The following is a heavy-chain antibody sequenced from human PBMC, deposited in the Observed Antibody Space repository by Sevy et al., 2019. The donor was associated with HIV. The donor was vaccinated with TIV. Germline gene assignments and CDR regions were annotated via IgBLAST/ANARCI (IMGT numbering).Heavy chain of an antibody. J-gene: IGHJ3*02. CDR2: ISSSGGST. V-gene: IGHV3-23*01. D-gene: IGHD3-22*01. Sequence: GGSLRLSCAASGFTFSSYALNWVRQAPGKGLEWVSTISSSGGSTYYAASVKGRFTISRDNSKNTLYLQMDSLRAEDTAVYYCAKDRYHTSGYYPEGAFDIWGQGTMVTVSS. CDR3: AKDRYHTSGYYPEGAFDI. CDR1: GFTFSSYA.